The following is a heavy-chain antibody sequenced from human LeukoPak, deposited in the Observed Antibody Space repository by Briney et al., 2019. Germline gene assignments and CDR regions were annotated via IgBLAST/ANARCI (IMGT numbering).Heavy chain of an antibody. CDR3: ARADSGYDPFDY. V-gene: IGHV4-38-2*02. CDR2: IYHSGST. D-gene: IGHD5-12*01. CDR1: GYSISSGYY. Sequence: SETLSLTCTVSGYSISSGYYWGWIRQPPGKGLEWIGSIYHSGSTYYNPSLKSRVTISVDTSKNQFSLKLSSVTAADTAVYYCARADSGYDPFDYWGQGTLVTVSS. J-gene: IGHJ4*02.